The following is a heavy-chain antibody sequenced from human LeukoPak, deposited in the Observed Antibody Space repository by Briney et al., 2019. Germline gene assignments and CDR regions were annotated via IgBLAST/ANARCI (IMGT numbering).Heavy chain of an antibody. Sequence: GDSVNPSCKASGYTFTSYYMDWVRQAPGQGHERMGIINPGGGSTCNAQQFPGRVTMTRDTSTSTASTEPSSLRSEDTAVYCCARHVEDGYAEDYWGQGTLVTVSS. CDR3: ARHVEDGYAEDY. J-gene: IGHJ4*02. CDR1: GYTFTSYY. V-gene: IGHV1-46*01. D-gene: IGHD5-24*01. CDR2: INPGGGST.